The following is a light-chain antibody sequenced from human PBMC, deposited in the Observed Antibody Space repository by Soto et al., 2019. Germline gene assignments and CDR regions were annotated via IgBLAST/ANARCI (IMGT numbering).Light chain of an antibody. Sequence: DVVMTQTPLSLSVAPGQPASISCKSSHSLLHITGETFLFWYLQKPGQSPQLLIYEVSTRVSGVPDRFSGSGSGTDFTLEISRVETDDVGIYYCMKSTQLPPTCGQGTRLEIK. CDR2: EVS. CDR3: MKSTQLPPT. CDR1: HSLLHITGETF. J-gene: IGKJ5*01. V-gene: IGKV2D-29*02.